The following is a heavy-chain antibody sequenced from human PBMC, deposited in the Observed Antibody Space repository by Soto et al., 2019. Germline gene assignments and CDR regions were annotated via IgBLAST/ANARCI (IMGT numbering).Heavy chain of an antibody. D-gene: IGHD3-10*01. CDR3: ATSYGSGYRAFDY. Sequence: QVQLVQSVAEVKKPGSSVKVSCKASGDTFSFYTINWVRQAPGLGLEWVGRINPILSMSNYAQKFQGRVTMTADKSTSSAYMELRSLRSEDTAMYYCATSYGSGYRAFDYWGQGALVTVSS. J-gene: IGHJ4*02. CDR2: INPILSMS. V-gene: IGHV1-69*02. CDR1: GDTFSFYT.